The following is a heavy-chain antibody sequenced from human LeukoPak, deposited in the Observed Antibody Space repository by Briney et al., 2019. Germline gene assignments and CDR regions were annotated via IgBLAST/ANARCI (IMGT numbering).Heavy chain of an antibody. J-gene: IGHJ4*02. V-gene: IGHV4-59*01. CDR1: GGSISSYY. CDR2: IYYSGST. CDR3: ARGITIFGVVIPNRFDY. Sequence: SETLSLTCTVSGGSISSYYWSWIRQPPGKGREWIGYIYYSGSTNYNPSLKSRVTISVDTSKNQFSLKLSSVSAADTAVYYCARGITIFGVVIPNRFDYWGQGTLVTVSS. D-gene: IGHD3-3*01.